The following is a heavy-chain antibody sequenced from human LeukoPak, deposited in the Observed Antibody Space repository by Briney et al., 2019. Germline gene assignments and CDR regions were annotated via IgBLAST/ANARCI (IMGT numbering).Heavy chain of an antibody. D-gene: IGHD3-10*01. V-gene: IGHV4-39*01. CDR1: GGSISSSSYY. CDR2: IYYSGST. J-gene: IGHJ6*03. Sequence: SETLSLTCTVSGGSISSSSYYWGWIRQPPGKGLEWIGSIYYSGSTYYNPSLKSRVTISVDTSKNQFSLKLSSVTAADTAVYYCARHVSLWGVWFGESHMDVWGKGTTVTISS. CDR3: ARHVSLWGVWFGESHMDV.